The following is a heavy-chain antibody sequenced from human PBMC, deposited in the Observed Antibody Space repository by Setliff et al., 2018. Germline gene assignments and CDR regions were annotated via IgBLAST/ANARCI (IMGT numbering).Heavy chain of an antibody. J-gene: IGHJ4*02. CDR2: VYYSGNT. Sequence: SETLSLTCTVSGGSISTTDYYWGWIRQPPGKGLEWIGCVYYSGNTYYSPSLKSRVTMFVDTSKNQFSLMLYSVTAADTALYYCARYDSSGYSENYYFDYWGQGTLVTVSS. CDR1: GGSISTTDYY. V-gene: IGHV4-39*07. D-gene: IGHD3-22*01. CDR3: ARYDSSGYSENYYFDY.